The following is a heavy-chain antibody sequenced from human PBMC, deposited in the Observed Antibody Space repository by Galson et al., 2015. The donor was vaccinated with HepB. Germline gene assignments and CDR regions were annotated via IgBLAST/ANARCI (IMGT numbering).Heavy chain of an antibody. V-gene: IGHV3-53*01. Sequence: SLRLSCAASGFTVSSNYMSWVRQAPGKGLEWVSVIYSGGSTYYADSVKGRFTISRDNSKNTLYLQMNSLRAEDTAVYYCARALPEGLLWFGELRRYYFDYWGQGTLVTVSS. J-gene: IGHJ4*02. D-gene: IGHD3-10*01. CDR1: GFTVSSNY. CDR2: IYSGGST. CDR3: ARALPEGLLWFGELRRYYFDY.